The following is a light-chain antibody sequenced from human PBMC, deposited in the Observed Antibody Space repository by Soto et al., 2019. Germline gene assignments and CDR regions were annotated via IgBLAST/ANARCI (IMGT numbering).Light chain of an antibody. J-gene: IGKJ3*01. Sequence: EIVLTQSPATLSLSPGERATLSCRASQNVSTYLAWYQQKPGQAPRLLLYDASTRATGIPARFSGSGSGTDFTLTISSLEPEDFAEYYCQQRTNWLTFGPGTKVDIK. CDR1: QNVSTY. V-gene: IGKV3-11*01. CDR3: QQRTNWLT. CDR2: DAS.